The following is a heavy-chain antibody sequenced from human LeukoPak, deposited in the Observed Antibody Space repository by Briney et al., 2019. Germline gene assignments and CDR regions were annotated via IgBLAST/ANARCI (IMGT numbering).Heavy chain of an antibody. CDR2: ISGSGGST. Sequence: GGSLRLSCAASGFTFSSYAMSWVRQAPGKGLEWVSAISGSGGSTYYADSVKGRFTISRDNSKNTLYLQMNSLRAEDTAVYYCARRLGYYDSKYGMDVWGQGTTVTVSS. V-gene: IGHV3-23*01. CDR3: ARRLGYYDSKYGMDV. J-gene: IGHJ6*02. CDR1: GFTFSSYA. D-gene: IGHD3-22*01.